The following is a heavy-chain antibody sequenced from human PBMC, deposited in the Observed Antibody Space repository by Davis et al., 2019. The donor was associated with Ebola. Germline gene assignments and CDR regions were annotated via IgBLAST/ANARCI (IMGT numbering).Heavy chain of an antibody. D-gene: IGHD7-27*01. Sequence: ASVKVSCKASGYTFTSYGISWVRQAPGQGLEWMGWISAYNGNTNYAQKLQGRVTMTTDTSTSTAYMELSRLRSDDTAVYYCARPPWGSDAFDIWGQGTMVTVSS. J-gene: IGHJ3*02. V-gene: IGHV1-18*01. CDR3: ARPPWGSDAFDI. CDR2: ISAYNGNT. CDR1: GYTFTSYG.